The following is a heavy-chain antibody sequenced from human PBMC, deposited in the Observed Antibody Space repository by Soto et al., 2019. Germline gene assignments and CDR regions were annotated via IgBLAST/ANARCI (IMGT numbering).Heavy chain of an antibody. CDR1: GGSISSGGYS. CDR3: ARANLPKYCISTSCYGGFDY. J-gene: IGHJ4*02. Sequence: QLQLQESGSGLVKPSQTLSLTCAVSGGSISSGGYSWSWIRQPPGKGLEWIGYIYHSGSTYYNPSLKSRVTISVDRSKNQFSLKLSSVTAADTAVYYCARANLPKYCISTSCYGGFDYWGQGTLVTVSS. CDR2: IYHSGST. D-gene: IGHD2-2*01. V-gene: IGHV4-30-2*01.